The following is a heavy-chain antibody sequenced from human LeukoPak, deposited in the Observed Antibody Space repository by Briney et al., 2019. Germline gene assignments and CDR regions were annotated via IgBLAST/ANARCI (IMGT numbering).Heavy chain of an antibody. Sequence: SVKVSCKASGGTFSSYAISWVRQAPGQGLEWMGGIIPIFGTANYEQKFQGRVTITADESTSTAYMELSSLRSEDTAVYYCARGRDSVYYYDSSGYPYYFDYWGQGTLVTVSS. CDR3: ARGRDSVYYYDSSGYPYYFDY. CDR2: IIPIFGTA. J-gene: IGHJ4*02. CDR1: GGTFSSYA. V-gene: IGHV1-69*13. D-gene: IGHD3-22*01.